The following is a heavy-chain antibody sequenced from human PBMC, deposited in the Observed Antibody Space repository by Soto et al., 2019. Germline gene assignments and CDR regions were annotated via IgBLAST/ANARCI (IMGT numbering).Heavy chain of an antibody. Sequence: SGGSLRLSCAASGFTFSSYWMSWVRQAPGKGLEWVANIKQDGSEKYYVDSVKGRFTISRDNAKNSLYLQMNSLRAEDTAVYYCARDPYPVATYYFDYWGQGTLVTVSS. CDR1: GFTFSSYW. CDR3: ARDPYPVATYYFDY. J-gene: IGHJ4*02. V-gene: IGHV3-7*03. D-gene: IGHD2-15*01. CDR2: IKQDGSEK.